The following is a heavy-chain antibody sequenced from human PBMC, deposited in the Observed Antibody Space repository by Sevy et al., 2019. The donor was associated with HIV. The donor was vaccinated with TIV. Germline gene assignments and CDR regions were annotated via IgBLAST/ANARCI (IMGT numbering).Heavy chain of an antibody. Sequence: GGSLRLSCAASGFTFSSYSMNWVRQAPGKGLEWVSSISSSSSYIYYADSVKGRFTISRDNAKNSLYLQMNSLRAEDTAVYYCARDAAGHCSGGSCYSPRGYYGMDVWGQGTTVTVSS. CDR3: ARDAAGHCSGGSCYSPRGYYGMDV. V-gene: IGHV3-21*01. D-gene: IGHD2-15*01. J-gene: IGHJ6*02. CDR2: ISSSSSYI. CDR1: GFTFSSYS.